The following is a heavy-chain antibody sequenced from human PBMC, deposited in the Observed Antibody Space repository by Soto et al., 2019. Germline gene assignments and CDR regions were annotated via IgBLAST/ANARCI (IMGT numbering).Heavy chain of an antibody. CDR3: ARPFSGQWPLFYYFDY. Sequence: GGSLRLSCAASGFTFSSYAMHWVRQAPGKGLEWVAVISYDGSNKYYADSVKGRFTISRDNSKNTLYLQMNSLRAEDTAVYYCARPFSGQWPLFYYFDYWGQGTLVTVSS. J-gene: IGHJ4*02. CDR2: ISYDGSNK. CDR1: GFTFSSYA. D-gene: IGHD6-19*01. V-gene: IGHV3-30-3*01.